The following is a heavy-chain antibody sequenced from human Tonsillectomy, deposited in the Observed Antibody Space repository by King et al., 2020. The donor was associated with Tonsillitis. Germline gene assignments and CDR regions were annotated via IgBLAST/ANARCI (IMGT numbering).Heavy chain of an antibody. Sequence: VQLVESGGGLVKPGGSLRLSCAASGVTFSDYYMSWIRQAPGKGLDWVSSFSSSSSYTNYADPVKGRFTISRDNAKNSLYLQMKSLRAEDTAVYYCARANGGNSRWFDPWGQGTLVTVSS. CDR2: FSSSSSYT. CDR1: GVTFSDYY. CDR3: ARANGGNSRWFDP. J-gene: IGHJ5*02. D-gene: IGHD4-23*01. V-gene: IGHV3-11*05.